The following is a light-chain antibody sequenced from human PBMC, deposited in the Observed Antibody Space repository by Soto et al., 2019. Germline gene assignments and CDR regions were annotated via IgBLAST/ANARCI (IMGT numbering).Light chain of an antibody. J-gene: IGKJ1*01. V-gene: IGKV3-15*01. CDR1: QSVRSN. CDR3: QQYNDWPPT. CDR2: GAS. Sequence: EIVMTQSPATLSASPGERATLSCRASQSVRSNLAWYQQKPGQAPRLLIYGASTRATGIPARFSGSGSGTEFTLSIGSLQSEDSAVYYCQQYNDWPPTFGQGTKV.